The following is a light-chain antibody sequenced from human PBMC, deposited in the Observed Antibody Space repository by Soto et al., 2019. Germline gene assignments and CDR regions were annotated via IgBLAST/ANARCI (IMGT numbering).Light chain of an antibody. CDR3: LLCYDNAQPLV. CDR2: NTN. V-gene: IGLV7-43*01. CDR1: TGAVTSGYY. J-gene: IGLJ2*01. Sequence: QAVVTQETSLTVSPGGTVTLTCASSTGAVTSGYYPSWFQQKPGQAPRALIYNTNNKYSWTPARFSGSLLGGKAALTVSAVQPEDEAEYYCLLCYDNAQPLVFGGGTKLTVL.